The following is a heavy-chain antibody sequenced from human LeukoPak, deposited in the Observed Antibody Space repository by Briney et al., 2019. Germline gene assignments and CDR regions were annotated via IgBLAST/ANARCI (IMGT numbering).Heavy chain of an antibody. CDR2: ISAYNGNT. V-gene: IGHV1-18*01. CDR3: ARDPAYYYVSSGLFDY. D-gene: IGHD3-22*01. J-gene: IGHJ4*02. Sequence: ASVKVSCKASGYTFTSYGISWVRQAPGQGLEWMGWISAYNGNTNYAQKLQGRVTMTTDTSTSTAYMELRSLRSDDTAVYYCARDPAYYYVSSGLFDYWGQGTLVTVSS. CDR1: GYTFTSYG.